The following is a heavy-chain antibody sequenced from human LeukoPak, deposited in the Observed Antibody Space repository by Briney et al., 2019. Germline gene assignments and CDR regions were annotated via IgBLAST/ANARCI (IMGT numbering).Heavy chain of an antibody. CDR3: ARAVLITGTGRLWYYYYYMDV. V-gene: IGHV4-59*01. CDR1: GGSISSYY. CDR2: IYYSGST. Sequence: SETLSLTCTVSGGSISSYYWSWIRQPPGKGLEWIGYIYYSGSTNYNPSLKSRVTISVDTSKNQFSLKLSSVTAADTAVYYCARAVLITGTGRLWYYYYYMDVWGKGTTVTVSS. D-gene: IGHD1-7*01. J-gene: IGHJ6*03.